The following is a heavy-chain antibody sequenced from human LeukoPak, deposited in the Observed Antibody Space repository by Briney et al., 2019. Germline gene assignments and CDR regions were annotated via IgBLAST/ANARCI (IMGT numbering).Heavy chain of an antibody. CDR3: AKGKVVPATIYDY. J-gene: IGHJ4*02. Sequence: GALRLSRAASGFTFSSYAMSRVRQAPGKGLEGVSGFSGGDGSTSYADSVKGRFTISRDNSRNTLYLQMNSLRAGDTAVYYCAKGKVVPATIYDYWGQGTLVTVSS. D-gene: IGHD2-2*02. CDR1: GFTFSSYA. V-gene: IGHV3-23*01. CDR2: FSGGDGST.